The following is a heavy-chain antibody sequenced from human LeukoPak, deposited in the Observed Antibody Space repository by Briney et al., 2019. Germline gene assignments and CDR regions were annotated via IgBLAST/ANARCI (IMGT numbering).Heavy chain of an antibody. CDR3: AKAGMVATFFDY. Sequence: GGPLRLSCAASGFTFSSYAMSWVRQAPGKGLEWVSAISGSGGSTYYADSVKGRFTISRDNSKNTLYLQMNSLRAEDTAVYYCAKAGMVATFFDYWGQGTLVTVSS. V-gene: IGHV3-23*01. CDR1: GFTFSSYA. J-gene: IGHJ4*02. CDR2: ISGSGGST. D-gene: IGHD5-12*01.